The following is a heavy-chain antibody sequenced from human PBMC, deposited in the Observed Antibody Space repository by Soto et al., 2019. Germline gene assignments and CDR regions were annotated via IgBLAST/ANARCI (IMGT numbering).Heavy chain of an antibody. CDR3: ARPKTMIYSAFDV. V-gene: IGHV3-74*03. J-gene: IGHJ3*01. CDR1: GFTFSRHW. Sequence: EVQLVESGGGLVQPGGSLRLSCAASGFTFSRHWLHWVRQAPGEGLVWVSRINPDESDTKYADSVKGRFTISRDNAKSTLYLDMKSLRAEDTGVYYCARPKTMIYSAFDVWGQGTRVTVSS. CDR2: INPDESDT. D-gene: IGHD3-22*01.